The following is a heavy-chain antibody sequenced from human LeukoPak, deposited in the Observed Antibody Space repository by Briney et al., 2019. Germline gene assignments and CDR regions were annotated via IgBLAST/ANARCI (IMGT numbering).Heavy chain of an antibody. CDR2: ISSSGSYI. J-gene: IGHJ4*02. V-gene: IGHV3-21*01. D-gene: IGHD3-22*01. Sequence: GGSLRLSCAASGFTFSSYSMNWVRQAPGKGLEWVSSISSSGSYIYYADSVKGRFTISRDNAKNSLYLQMSSLRAEDTAVYYCARDTYDSSGYYAHLDYWGQGTLVTVSS. CDR3: ARDTYDSSGYYAHLDY. CDR1: GFTFSSYS.